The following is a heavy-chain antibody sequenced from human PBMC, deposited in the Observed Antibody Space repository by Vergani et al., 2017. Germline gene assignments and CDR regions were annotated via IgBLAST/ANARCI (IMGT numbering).Heavy chain of an antibody. CDR2: ISSSSSYI. V-gene: IGHV3-21*01. J-gene: IGHJ3*02. D-gene: IGHD6-13*01. Sequence: EVKLLESGGGLVQPGGSLRLSCAASGFTFSSYSMNWVRQAPGKGLEWVSSISSSSSYIYYADSVKGRFTISRDNAKNSLYLQMNSLRAEDTAVYYCARDGGAAAGASAFDIWGQGTMVTVSS. CDR3: ARDGGAAAGASAFDI. CDR1: GFTFSSYS.